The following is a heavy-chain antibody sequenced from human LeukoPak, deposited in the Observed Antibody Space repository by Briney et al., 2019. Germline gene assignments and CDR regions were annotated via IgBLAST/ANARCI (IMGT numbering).Heavy chain of an antibody. J-gene: IGHJ4*02. CDR2: IIPIFGTA. CDR1: GGTFSSYA. Sequence: GASVKVSCKASGGTFSSYAISWVRQAPGQGLEWMGGIIPIFGTANYAQKFQGRVTITADESTSTAYMELSSLRSEDTAVYYCAGDRGANTVYFDYWGQGTLVTVSS. CDR3: AGDRGANTVYFDY. D-gene: IGHD3-10*01. V-gene: IGHV1-69*13.